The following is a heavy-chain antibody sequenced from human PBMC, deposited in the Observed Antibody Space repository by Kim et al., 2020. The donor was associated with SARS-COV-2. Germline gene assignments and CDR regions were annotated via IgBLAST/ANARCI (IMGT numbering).Heavy chain of an antibody. Sequence: SGPTLVNPTQTLTLTCTFSGFSLSTSGMCVSWIRQPPGKALEWLARIDWDDDKYYSTSLKTRLTISKDTSKNQVVLTMTNMDPVDTATYYCARIRETVASSYYFDYWGQGTLVTVSS. CDR3: ARIRETVASSYYFDY. J-gene: IGHJ4*02. V-gene: IGHV2-70*11. CDR2: IDWDDDK. D-gene: IGHD4-17*01. CDR1: GFSLSTSGMC.